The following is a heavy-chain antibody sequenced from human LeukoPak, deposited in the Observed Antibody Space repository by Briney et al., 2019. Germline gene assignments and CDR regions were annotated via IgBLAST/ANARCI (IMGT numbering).Heavy chain of an antibody. D-gene: IGHD6-19*01. J-gene: IGHJ4*02. Sequence: ASVKVSCKASGYSFTSYAMNWVRQAPGQGLEWMGWINPNSGGTNYAQKFQGRVTMTRDTSISTAYMELSRLRSDDTAVYYCARVGQWLGFGFGYWGQGTLVTVSS. CDR1: GYSFTSYA. CDR2: INPNSGGT. CDR3: ARVGQWLGFGFGY. V-gene: IGHV1-2*02.